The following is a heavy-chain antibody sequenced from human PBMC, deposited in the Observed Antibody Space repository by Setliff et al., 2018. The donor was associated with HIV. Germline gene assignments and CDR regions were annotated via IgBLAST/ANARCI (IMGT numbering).Heavy chain of an antibody. CDR2: IGQDGDNK. J-gene: IGHJ6*03. V-gene: IGHV3-30*02. Sequence: GGSLRLSCAASGFTFSNYWMCWVRQAPGKGLEWVANIGQDGDNKYYADSVKGRFTISRDNSKNTLYLQMNSLRAKDAAVYYCAKAFGYCSGGSCPVLMDVWGKGTTVT. CDR3: AKAFGYCSGGSCPVLMDV. D-gene: IGHD2-15*01. CDR1: GFTFSNYW.